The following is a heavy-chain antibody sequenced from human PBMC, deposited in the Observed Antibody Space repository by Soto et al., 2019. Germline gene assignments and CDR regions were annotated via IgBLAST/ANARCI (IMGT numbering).Heavy chain of an antibody. CDR3: AKYVDSTGWEVPCDP. CDR1: GFSFRTYG. Sequence: QVQLVESGGGVVQPGRSLRLSCAASGFSFRTYGMHWVRQAPGKGLEWVAVISNNGNDRYYADSVEGRFTISRDNSRNSLYLQMSSLRAEDTAVYFCAKYVDSTGWEVPCDPWGQGTLVIVSS. J-gene: IGHJ5*02. CDR2: ISNNGNDR. V-gene: IGHV3-30*18. D-gene: IGHD6-19*01.